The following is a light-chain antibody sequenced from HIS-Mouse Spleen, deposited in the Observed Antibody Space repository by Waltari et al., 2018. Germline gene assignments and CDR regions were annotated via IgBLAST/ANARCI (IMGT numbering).Light chain of an antibody. CDR2: EVS. V-gene: IGLV2-14*01. CDR3: SSYTSSSTLGV. J-gene: IGLJ3*02. CDR1: SSDVGGYNY. Sequence: QSALTQPASVSGSPGQSITISCTGTSSDVGGYNYVSWSQQHPGKAPKLMICEVSNRPSGVSNRFSGSQSGNTASLTISGLQAEDEADYYCSSYTSSSTLGVFGGGTKLTVL.